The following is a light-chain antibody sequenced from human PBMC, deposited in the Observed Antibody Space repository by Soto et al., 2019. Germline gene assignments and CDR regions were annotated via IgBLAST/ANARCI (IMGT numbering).Light chain of an antibody. CDR3: SSYAGSNNLV. Sequence: QAVVTQPPSASGSPGQSVTISCTGTSSDVGGYNYVSWYQQHPGKAPKLMIYEVSKRPSGVPDRFSGSKSGNTASLTVSVLEAEDEADYYCSSYAGSNNLVFGTGTKLTVL. J-gene: IGLJ1*01. V-gene: IGLV2-8*01. CDR2: EVS. CDR1: SSDVGGYNY.